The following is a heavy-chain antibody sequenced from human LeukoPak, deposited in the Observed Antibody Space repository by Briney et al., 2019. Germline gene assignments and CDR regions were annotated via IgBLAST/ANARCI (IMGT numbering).Heavy chain of an antibody. Sequence: GGSLRLSCAASGFSFSSYGMHWVRQAPGKGLEWVVFIRYDGSNKYYADSVKGRFTISRDNSKNTLYLHVNSLRPEDTAVYYCARATRYFDWATSYYYYYMDVWGKGTTVTVSS. CDR1: GFSFSSYG. CDR3: ARATRYFDWATSYYYYYMDV. J-gene: IGHJ6*03. V-gene: IGHV3-30*02. CDR2: IRYDGSNK. D-gene: IGHD3-9*01.